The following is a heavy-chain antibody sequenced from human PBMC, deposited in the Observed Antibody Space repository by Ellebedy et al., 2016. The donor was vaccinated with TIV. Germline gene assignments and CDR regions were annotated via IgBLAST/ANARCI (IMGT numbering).Heavy chain of an antibody. V-gene: IGHV1-46*01. CDR1: GYTFTSYY. J-gene: IGHJ5*02. Sequence: AASVKVSCKASGYTFTSYYMHWVRQAPGQGLEWMGIINPSGGSTSYAQKFQGRVTMTRDTSASTAYMELSSLRSEDTAVYYCARLSRVYDSSGYNWFDPWGQGTLVTVSS. CDR2: INPSGGST. CDR3: ARLSRVYDSSGYNWFDP. D-gene: IGHD3-22*01.